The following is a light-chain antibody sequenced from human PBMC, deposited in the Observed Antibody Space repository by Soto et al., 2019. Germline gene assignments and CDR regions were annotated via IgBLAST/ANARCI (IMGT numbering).Light chain of an antibody. CDR2: DAS. Sequence: EILMTQSPATLSVFPGGRATLSCRAGQSVSTDLAWYQKKPGQAPRLLIYDASTRASGIHARFSGSGSGADFTLTISSLQLEDFAPYYCQQYNDLSSITFGQGTRVDI. V-gene: IGKV3-15*01. CDR3: QQYNDLSSIT. J-gene: IGKJ5*01. CDR1: QSVSTD.